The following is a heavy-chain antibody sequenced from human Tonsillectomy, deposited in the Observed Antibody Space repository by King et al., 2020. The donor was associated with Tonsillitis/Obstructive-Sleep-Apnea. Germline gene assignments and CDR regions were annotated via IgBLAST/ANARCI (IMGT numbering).Heavy chain of an antibody. D-gene: IGHD4-17*01. J-gene: IGHJ4*02. Sequence: VQLVESGGGVVQPGRSLRLSCAASGFTFSSYAIHWVRQAPGKGLEWVAVISYDGSNKYYADSVKGRFTISRDNSKNTLYLQMNSLRAEDTAVYYCARGSTVTQFDYWGQGTLVTVSS. V-gene: IGHV3-30*04. CDR1: GFTFSSYA. CDR3: ARGSTVTQFDY. CDR2: ISYDGSNK.